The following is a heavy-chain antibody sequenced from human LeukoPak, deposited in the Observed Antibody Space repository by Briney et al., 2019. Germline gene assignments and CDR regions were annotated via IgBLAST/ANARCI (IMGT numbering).Heavy chain of an antibody. CDR1: GFTFSGYA. J-gene: IGHJ4*02. D-gene: IGHD3-10*01. CDR3: ARDRGSITMVRGVNYY. V-gene: IGHV3-30-3*01. CDR2: ISYDGSNK. Sequence: PGRSLRLSCAASGFTFSGYAMHWVRQAPGKGLEWVAVISYDGSNKYYADSVKGRFTISRDNAKNSLFLQMNSLRAEDTAVYYCARDRGSITMVRGVNYYWGQGTLVTVSS.